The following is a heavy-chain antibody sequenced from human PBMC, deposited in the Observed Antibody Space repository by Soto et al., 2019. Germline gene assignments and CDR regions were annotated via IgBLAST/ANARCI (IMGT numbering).Heavy chain of an antibody. J-gene: IGHJ4*02. CDR1: GFTFSSYS. V-gene: IGHV3-21*01. Sequence: EVQLVESGGGLVKPGGSLRLSCAASGFTFSSYSMNWVRQAPGKGLEWVSSISSSSSYIYYADSVKGRFTISRDNAKNSLYLQMNSLRAEDTAVYYCARDWSADVGFDYWGQGTLVTVSS. CDR3: ARDWSADVGFDY. D-gene: IGHD3-3*01. CDR2: ISSSSSYI.